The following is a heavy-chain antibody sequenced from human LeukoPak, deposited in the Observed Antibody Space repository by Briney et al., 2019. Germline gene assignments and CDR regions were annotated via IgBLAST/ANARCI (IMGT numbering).Heavy chain of an antibody. CDR2: IKQDGSEQ. CDR3: ARAETAAATWRD. V-gene: IGHV3-7*03. Sequence: GGSLRLSCAASGFTFSSYWMTWVRLAPGKGLEWVANIKQDGSEQYYVDSVKGRFTISRDNAKNSMSLQMNSLGADDTAVYYCARAETAAATWRDWGQGTLVTVSS. D-gene: IGHD6-13*01. CDR1: GFTFSSYW. J-gene: IGHJ4*02.